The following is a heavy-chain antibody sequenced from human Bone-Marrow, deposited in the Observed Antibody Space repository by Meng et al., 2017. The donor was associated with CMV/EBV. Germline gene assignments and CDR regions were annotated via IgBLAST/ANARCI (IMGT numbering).Heavy chain of an antibody. CDR1: GFIVSTHY. Sequence: GGSLRLSCVGSGFIVSTHYMNWVRQAPGKGLEWVSVIYSGGTTYYADSVKGRFTVSRDNSKNTVYLQMNSLRAEDTAVYYCARDLSIGFGMDVWGQGTTVTASS. V-gene: IGHV3-53*01. D-gene: IGHD3-10*01. J-gene: IGHJ6*02. CDR2: IYSGGTT. CDR3: ARDLSIGFGMDV.